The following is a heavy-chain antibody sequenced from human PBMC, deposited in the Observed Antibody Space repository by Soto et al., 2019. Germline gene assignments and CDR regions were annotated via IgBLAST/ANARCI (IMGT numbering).Heavy chain of an antibody. CDR3: AKDLPLRFLERPPLNWFDP. J-gene: IGHJ5*02. CDR2: ISGGGGST. D-gene: IGHD3-3*01. Sequence: EVQLLESGGGLVQPGGSLRLSCAASGFTLGSYAMSWVRQAPGKGLEWVSSISGGGGSTNYAASVRGRFTISRDKSKNTLYLQMNSLRVEDTAVSYCAKDLPLRFLERPPLNWFDPWGQGTLVTVSS. V-gene: IGHV3-23*01. CDR1: GFTLGSYA.